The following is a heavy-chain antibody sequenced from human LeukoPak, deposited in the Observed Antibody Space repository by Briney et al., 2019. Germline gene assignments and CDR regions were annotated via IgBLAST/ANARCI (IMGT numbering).Heavy chain of an antibody. CDR3: ARESQDYYDSSGYHDY. D-gene: IGHD3-22*01. V-gene: IGHV4-39*07. CDR2: IYYSRST. CDR1: GGSISSSSYY. Sequence: PSETLSLTCTVSGGSISSSSYYWGWIRQPPGKGLEWIGSIYYSRSTYYNPSLKSRVTISVDTSKNQFSLKLSSVTAADTAVYYCARESQDYYDSSGYHDYWGQGTLVTVSS. J-gene: IGHJ4*02.